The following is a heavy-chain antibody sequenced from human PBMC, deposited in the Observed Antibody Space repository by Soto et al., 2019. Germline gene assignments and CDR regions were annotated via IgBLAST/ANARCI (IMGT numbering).Heavy chain of an antibody. Sequence: QVQVVQSGAEVKKPGSSVKVSCKTSGGTFSTSAISWVRQAPGQGLEWMGGIMPIFRTADYAQKFEGRLNITADESASTAYLELSSLRSEDTAVYYCARDKDRAQLGGNYYYLMDVWGHGTTVTVTS. CDR1: GGTFSTSA. J-gene: IGHJ6*02. V-gene: IGHV1-69*12. CDR3: ARDKDRAQLGGNYYYLMDV. D-gene: IGHD3-3*02. CDR2: IMPIFRTA.